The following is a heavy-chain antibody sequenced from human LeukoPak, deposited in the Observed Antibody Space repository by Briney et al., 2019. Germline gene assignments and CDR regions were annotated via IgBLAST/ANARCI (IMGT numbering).Heavy chain of an antibody. J-gene: IGHJ5*02. CDR2: INTKTGKP. Sequence: ASVKVSCKASGYTFTSYAMNWVRQAPGQGLEWTGWINTKTGKPKHEQGFTGRSVFFLDTSVSTVYLQISSLKGGDKAVFLCARGQSCCRHQYNSFDPWGQGTLVTVSS. D-gene: IGHD2-15*01. CDR3: ARGQSCCRHQYNSFDP. V-gene: IGHV7-4-1*02. CDR1: GYTFTSYA.